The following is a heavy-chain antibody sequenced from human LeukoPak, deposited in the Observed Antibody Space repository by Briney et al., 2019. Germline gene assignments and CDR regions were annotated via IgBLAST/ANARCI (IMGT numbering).Heavy chain of an antibody. J-gene: IGHJ4*02. CDR2: ISYDGSNK. Sequence: GGSLRLSCAASGFTFSSYGMHCVRQAPGKGLEWVAVISYDGSNKYYADSVKGRFTISRDNSKNTLYLQMNSLRAEDTAVYYCARDPSQDDYWGRGTLVTVSS. CDR3: ARDPSQDDY. CDR1: GFTFSSYG. V-gene: IGHV3-30*03.